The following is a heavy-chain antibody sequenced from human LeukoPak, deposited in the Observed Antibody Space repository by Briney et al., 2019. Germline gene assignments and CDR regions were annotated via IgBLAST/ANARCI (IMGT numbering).Heavy chain of an antibody. CDR2: IFSNEEK. J-gene: IGHJ4*02. D-gene: IGHD7-27*01. V-gene: IGHV2-26*01. Sequence: ESGPTLVKPTDTLTLTCTVSGFSVSNARRGVSWVRQPPGKALEWHAHIFSNEEKSYSTSLKSRLTISKDTTKSQVVLTMTNMDPVDTATYYCARTANWASSKPLDYWGQGTLVTVSS. CDR3: ARTANWASSKPLDY. CDR1: GFSVSNARRG.